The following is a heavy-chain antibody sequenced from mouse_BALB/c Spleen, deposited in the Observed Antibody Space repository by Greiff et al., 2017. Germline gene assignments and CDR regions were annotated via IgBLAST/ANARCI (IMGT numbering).Heavy chain of an antibody. CDR3: TRDSLLRLGYAMDY. CDR2: IDPETGGT. V-gene: IGHV1-15*01. J-gene: IGHJ4*01. Sequence: QVQLQQSGAELVRPGASVTLSCKASGYTFTDYEMHWVKQTPVHGLEWIGAIDPETGGTAYNQKFKGKATLTADKSSSTAYMELRSLTSEDSAVYYCTRDSLLRLGYAMDYWGQGTSVTVSS. CDR1: GYTFTDYE. D-gene: IGHD1-2*01.